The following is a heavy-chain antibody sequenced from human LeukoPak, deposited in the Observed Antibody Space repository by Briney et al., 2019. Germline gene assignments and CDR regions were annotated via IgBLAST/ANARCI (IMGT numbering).Heavy chain of an antibody. CDR2: INPSGGST. V-gene: IGHV1-46*01. D-gene: IGHD6-13*01. Sequence: GASVKVSCKASGYTFTSYYMHWVRQAPGQGLEWMGIINPSGGSTSYAQKFQGRVTMTRDTSTSTVYMELSSLRSEDTAVYYCARISKTSTSDSSSWYTDAFDTWGQGTMVTVSS. J-gene: IGHJ3*02. CDR3: ARISKTSTSDSSSWYTDAFDT. CDR1: GYTFTSYY.